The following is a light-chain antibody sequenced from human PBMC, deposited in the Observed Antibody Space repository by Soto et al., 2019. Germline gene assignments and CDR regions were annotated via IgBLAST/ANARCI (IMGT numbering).Light chain of an antibody. CDR3: QQFNSYPIT. J-gene: IGKJ5*01. Sequence: AIQLTQSPSSLSASVGDRVTITCRASQGISSALAWYQQKPGKAPKLLIYDASSLESGVPSRFSGSASGTDFTLTSSSLQPEDFSTYYCQQFNSYPITFGQGTRLEIK. CDR1: QGISSA. CDR2: DAS. V-gene: IGKV1-13*02.